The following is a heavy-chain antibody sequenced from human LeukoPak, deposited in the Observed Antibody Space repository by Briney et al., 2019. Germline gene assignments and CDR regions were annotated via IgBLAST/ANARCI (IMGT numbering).Heavy chain of an antibody. CDR1: GFTFSSYS. CDR3: ARVSSPNYYDSSAPWAFDI. CDR2: ISSSSSYI. V-gene: IGHV3-21*01. Sequence: TGGSLRLSCAASGFTFSSYSMNWVRQAPGKGLEWVSSISSSSSYIYYADSVKGRFTISRDNAKNSLYLQMNSLRAEDTAVYYCARVSSPNYYDSSAPWAFDIWGQGTMVTVSS. D-gene: IGHD3-22*01. J-gene: IGHJ3*02.